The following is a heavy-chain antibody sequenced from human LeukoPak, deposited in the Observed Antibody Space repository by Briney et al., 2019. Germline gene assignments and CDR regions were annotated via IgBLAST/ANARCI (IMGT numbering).Heavy chain of an antibody. J-gene: IGHJ4*02. CDR3: ARGSEQWELLWY. Sequence: ASVKVSCKASGGTFSSYAISWMRQAPGQGLEWMGGIIPIFGTANYAQKFQGRVTITADESTSTAYMELSSLRSEDTAVYYCARGSEQWELLWYWGQGTLVTVSS. V-gene: IGHV1-69*13. CDR2: IIPIFGTA. D-gene: IGHD1-26*01. CDR1: GGTFSSYA.